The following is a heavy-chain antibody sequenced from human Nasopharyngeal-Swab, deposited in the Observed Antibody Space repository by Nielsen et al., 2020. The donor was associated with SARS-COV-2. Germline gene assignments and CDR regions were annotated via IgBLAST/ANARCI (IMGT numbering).Heavy chain of an antibody. CDR2: ISAYNGNT. CDR1: GYTFSSYG. CDR3: ARLEYQLLSGVRWFDP. Sequence: ASVKVFCKASGYTFSSYGISWVRQAPGQGLEWMGWISAYNGNTNYAQKLQGRVTMTTDTSTSTAYMELRSLRSDDTAVYYCARLEYQLLSGVRWFDPWGQGTLVTVSS. V-gene: IGHV1-18*04. D-gene: IGHD2-2*01. J-gene: IGHJ5*02.